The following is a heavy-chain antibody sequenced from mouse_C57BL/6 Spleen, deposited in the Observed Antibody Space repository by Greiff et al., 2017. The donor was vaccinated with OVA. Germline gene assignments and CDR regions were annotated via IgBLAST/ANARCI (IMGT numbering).Heavy chain of an antibody. V-gene: IGHV1-61*01. CDR3: ARSDYDVGFDY. J-gene: IGHJ2*01. D-gene: IGHD2-4*01. Sequence: VQLQQPGAELVRPGSSVKLSCKASGYTFTSYWMDWVKQRPGQGLEWIGNIYPSDSETHYNPKFKDKATLTVDKSSSTAYMQLSSLTSEDSAVYYCARSDYDVGFDYWGQGTTLTVSS. CDR1: GYTFTSYW. CDR2: IYPSDSET.